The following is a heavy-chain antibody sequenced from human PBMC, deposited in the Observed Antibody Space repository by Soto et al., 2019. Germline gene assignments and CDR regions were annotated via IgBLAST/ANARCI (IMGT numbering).Heavy chain of an antibody. V-gene: IGHV1-69*02. CDR1: GGTFSSYT. CDR3: ARGSTGQQLVRGYYSCAMDV. CDR2: IIPILGIA. D-gene: IGHD6-13*01. J-gene: IGHJ6*02. Sequence: QVQLVQSGAEVKKPGSSVKVSCKASGGTFSSYTISWVRQAPGQGLEWMGRIIPILGIANYAQKFQGRVTITADKSTSTAYMELSSLGSEDTAVYYCARGSTGQQLVRGYYSCAMDVWGQGTTVTVSS.